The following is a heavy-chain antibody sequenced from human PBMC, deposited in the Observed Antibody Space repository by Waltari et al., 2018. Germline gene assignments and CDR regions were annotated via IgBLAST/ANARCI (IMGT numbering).Heavy chain of an antibody. J-gene: IGHJ5*02. V-gene: IGHV4-59*01. CDR1: GGSISSYY. CDR2: IYYSGST. Sequence: QVQLQESGPGLVKPSETLSLTCTVSGGSISSYYWSWIRPPPGKGLEWIGYIYYSGSTNYNPSLKGRVTISVDTSKNQFSLKLSSVTAADTAVYYCARVRRYDSSGYYTFDPWGQGTLVTVSS. D-gene: IGHD3-22*01. CDR3: ARVRRYDSSGYYTFDP.